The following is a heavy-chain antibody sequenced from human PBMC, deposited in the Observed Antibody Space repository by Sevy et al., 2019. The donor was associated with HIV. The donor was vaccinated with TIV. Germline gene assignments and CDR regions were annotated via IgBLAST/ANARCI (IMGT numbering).Heavy chain of an antibody. CDR1: GFTFSDYY. J-gene: IGHJ6*02. V-gene: IGHV3-11*01. Sequence: GGSLRLSCAASGFTFSDYYMSWIRQAPGKGLEWFSYISSSGSTIYYADSVKGRFTTSRDNAKNSRYLQMNSLRAEDTAVYYCARGGIAAADPTYYYYYGMDVWGQGTTVTVSS. CDR3: ARGGIAAADPTYYYYYGMDV. CDR2: ISSSGSTI. D-gene: IGHD6-13*01.